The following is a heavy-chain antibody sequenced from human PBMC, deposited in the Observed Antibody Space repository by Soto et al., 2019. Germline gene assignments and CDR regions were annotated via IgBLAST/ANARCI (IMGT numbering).Heavy chain of an antibody. Sequence: SETLSLTCAVSGGSVNNDKWWSWVRQPPGKGLEWIGEIHSSGITNYNPSLKSRASIFVDKFKNQFSVKLTSVAAADTAVYFCAGQWSAGYGAFDPWGQGTLVTVSS. CDR3: AGQWSAGYGAFDP. V-gene: IGHV4-4*02. J-gene: IGHJ5*02. CDR1: GGSVNNDKW. CDR2: IHSSGIT. D-gene: IGHD3-9*01.